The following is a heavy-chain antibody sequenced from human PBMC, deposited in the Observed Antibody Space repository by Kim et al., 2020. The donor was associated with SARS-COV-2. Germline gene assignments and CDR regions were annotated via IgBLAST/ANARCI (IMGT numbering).Heavy chain of an antibody. CDR2: ISSSGSTI. CDR1: GFTFSDYY. D-gene: IGHD2-2*01. CDR3: ARGRYCSSTSCYYYYGMDV. J-gene: IGHJ6*02. V-gene: IGHV3-11*04. Sequence: GGSLRLSCAASGFTFSDYYMSWIRQAPGKGLEWVSYISSSGSTIYYADSVKGRFTISRDNAKNSLYLQMNSLRAEDTAVYYCARGRYCSSTSCYYYYGMDVWGQGTTVTVSS.